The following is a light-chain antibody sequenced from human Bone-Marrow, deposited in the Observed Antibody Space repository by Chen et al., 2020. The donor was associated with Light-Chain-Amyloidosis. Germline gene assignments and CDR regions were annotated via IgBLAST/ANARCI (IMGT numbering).Light chain of an antibody. CDR2: DVS. J-gene: IGLJ3*02. V-gene: IGLV2-11*01. Sequence: QSALTQPRSVSGSPGQSVAISCTGTSSDVGGYDYVSWYQQHPGKAPKFMIYDVSKRPSGVPDRFSCSKSGNTASLTISGLQAEDEADYYCCSYAGSYTWVFGGGTKLTVL. CDR3: CSYAGSYTWV. CDR1: SSDVGGYDY.